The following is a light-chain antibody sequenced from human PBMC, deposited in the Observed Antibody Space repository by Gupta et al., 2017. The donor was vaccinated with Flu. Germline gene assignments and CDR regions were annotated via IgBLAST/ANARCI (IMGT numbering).Light chain of an antibody. V-gene: IGKV3-15*01. CDR2: GAS. CDR1: QSVSSN. CDR3: QQYTNWLT. Sequence: EIVMTQSPATLSVSPGERATPSCRTSQSVSSNLAWYQQKPGQAPRLLIYGASTRATGIPARFSGSGSGTEFTLTISSLQSEDFAVYYCQQYTNWLTFGGGTKVEIK. J-gene: IGKJ4*01.